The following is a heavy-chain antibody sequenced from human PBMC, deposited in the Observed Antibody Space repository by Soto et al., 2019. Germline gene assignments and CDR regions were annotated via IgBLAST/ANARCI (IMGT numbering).Heavy chain of an antibody. J-gene: IGHJ4*02. CDR1: GGTFSSYA. CDR2: IIPIFGTA. CDR3: ARPLYDILTGYYRGSFGY. D-gene: IGHD3-9*01. Sequence: QVHLVQSGAEVKKPGSSVKVSCKASGGTFSSYAISWVRQAPGQGLEWMGGIIPIFGTANYAQKFQGRVTITSDESTSTAYMELSSLRSADTAVYYCARPLYDILTGYYRGSFGYWGQGTLVTVSS. V-gene: IGHV1-69*05.